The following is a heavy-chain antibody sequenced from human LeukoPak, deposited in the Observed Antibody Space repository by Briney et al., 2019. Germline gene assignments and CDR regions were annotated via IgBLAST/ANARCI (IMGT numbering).Heavy chain of an antibody. CDR3: ARDIGDYGDYFDY. CDR2: ISSSSSYI. CDR1: GFTFSSSA. Sequence: GGSLRLSCAASGFTFSSSAMSWVRQAPGKGLEWVSSISSSSSYIYYADSVKGRFTISRDNAKKSLYLQMNSLRAEDTAVHYCARDIGDYGDYFDYWGQGTLVTVSS. J-gene: IGHJ4*02. D-gene: IGHD4-17*01. V-gene: IGHV3-21*01.